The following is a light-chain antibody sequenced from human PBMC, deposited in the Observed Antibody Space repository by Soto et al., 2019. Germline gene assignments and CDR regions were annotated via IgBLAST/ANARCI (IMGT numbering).Light chain of an antibody. J-gene: IGKJ1*01. Sequence: EIVLAQSPGTLSLSPGERATLSCRASRSVSSSYLAWYQQKPGQTPRLLMFGTSNRATDIPDRFGGSGSGTDFTLTISRLEPEDVAVYYCQHYSRTLPWTFGQGTKVDIK. CDR3: QHYSRTLPWT. CDR1: RSVSSSY. V-gene: IGKV3-20*01. CDR2: GTS.